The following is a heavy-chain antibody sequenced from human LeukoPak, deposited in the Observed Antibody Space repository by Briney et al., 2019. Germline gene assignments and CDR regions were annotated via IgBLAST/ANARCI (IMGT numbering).Heavy chain of an antibody. J-gene: IGHJ4*02. Sequence: GGSLRLSCAASTFTFSSYAMHWVRQAPGKGLEWVTVISSDGSNKYYADSVKGRFTISRDNSKNTLDLQMNSLRAEDTAVYYCARLIAVAGTIWGQGTLVTVSS. CDR2: ISSDGSNK. V-gene: IGHV3-30*04. CDR1: TFTFSSYA. CDR3: ARLIAVAGTI. D-gene: IGHD6-19*01.